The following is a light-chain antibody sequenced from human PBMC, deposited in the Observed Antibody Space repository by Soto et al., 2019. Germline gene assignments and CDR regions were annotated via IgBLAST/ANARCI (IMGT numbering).Light chain of an antibody. Sequence: DIVLTQSPGTLSFSPGERATLSCRATQSVSILLAWYQQKPGQAPRLLIYDAYSRATGIPPRFSGSGSGTDFTLTISSLEPEDSAVYYCQQRHSWPITFGQGTRLEI. CDR1: QSVSIL. J-gene: IGKJ5*01. V-gene: IGKV3-11*01. CDR3: QQRHSWPIT. CDR2: DAY.